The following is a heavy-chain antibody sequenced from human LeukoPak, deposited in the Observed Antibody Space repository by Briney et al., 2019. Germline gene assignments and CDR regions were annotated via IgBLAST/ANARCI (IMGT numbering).Heavy chain of an antibody. Sequence: GGFLRLSCAASGFTFSSYAMSWVRQAPGKGLEWVSAISGSGGSTYYADSVKGRFTISRDNSKNTLYLQMNSLRAEDTAVYYCAKDLGRIVVVPAATGPYWFDPWGQGTLVTVSS. D-gene: IGHD2-2*01. CDR1: GFTFSSYA. CDR3: AKDLGRIVVVPAATGPYWFDP. J-gene: IGHJ5*02. V-gene: IGHV3-23*01. CDR2: ISGSGGST.